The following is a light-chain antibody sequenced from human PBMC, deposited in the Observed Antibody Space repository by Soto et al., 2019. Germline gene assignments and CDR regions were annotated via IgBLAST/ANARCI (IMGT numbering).Light chain of an antibody. J-gene: IGKJ1*01. Sequence: EIVLTQSPGILSLSPGQRVTLSCRASQSVSNDFLAWYQQKPGQAPRLLIYGASTRATDVPDRFSGSGSGADFTLTISRLEPEDFAVYYCQQYGSSPPRTFCQGTKVEMK. CDR2: GAS. V-gene: IGKV3-20*01. CDR1: QSVSNDF. CDR3: QQYGSSPPRT.